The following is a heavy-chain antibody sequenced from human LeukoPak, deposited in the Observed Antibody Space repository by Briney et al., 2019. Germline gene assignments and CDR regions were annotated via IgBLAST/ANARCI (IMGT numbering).Heavy chain of an antibody. Sequence: GESLKISCKGSGYSFTSYWIGWVRQMPGKGLEWMGIIYPGDSDTRYSPSFQGQVTISADKSISTAYLQWSSLKASDTAMYYCARRTAAAGTMFRYYGMDVWGQGTTVTVSS. J-gene: IGHJ6*02. V-gene: IGHV5-51*01. D-gene: IGHD6-13*01. CDR3: ARRTAAAGTMFRYYGMDV. CDR1: GYSFTSYW. CDR2: IYPGDSDT.